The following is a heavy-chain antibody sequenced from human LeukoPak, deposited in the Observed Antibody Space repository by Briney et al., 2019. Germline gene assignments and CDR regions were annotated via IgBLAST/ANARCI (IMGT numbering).Heavy chain of an antibody. CDR3: ARSPDFWWSGYYTGTNYYYYYYMDV. J-gene: IGHJ6*03. CDR2: IYTSGST. V-gene: IGHV4-61*02. D-gene: IGHD3-3*01. Sequence: SQTLSLTCTVSGGSISSGSYYWSWIRQPAGKGLEWIGRIYTSGSTNYNPSLKSRVTISVDTSKNQFSLKLSSVTAADTAVYYCARSPDFWWSGYYTGTNYYYYYYMDVWGKGTTVTVSS. CDR1: GGSISSGSYY.